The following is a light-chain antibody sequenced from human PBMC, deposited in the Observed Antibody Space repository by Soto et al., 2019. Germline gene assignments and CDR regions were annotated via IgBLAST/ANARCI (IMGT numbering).Light chain of an antibody. CDR3: AAWDDSLNGYV. CDR2: DVS. CDR1: SSDVGGYNY. V-gene: IGLV2-11*01. Sequence: QSVLTHPRSVSGSPGQSVTISCTGTSSDVGGYNYVSWYQQHPGKAPKLMIYDVSKRPSGVPDRFSGSKSGTSASLAISGLQSEDEADYYCAAWDDSLNGYVFGTGTKVTVL. J-gene: IGLJ1*01.